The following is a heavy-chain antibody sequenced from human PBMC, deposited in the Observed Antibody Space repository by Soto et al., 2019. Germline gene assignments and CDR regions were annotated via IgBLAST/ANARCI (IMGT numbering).Heavy chain of an antibody. V-gene: IGHV1-18*01. CDR2: IRAYNGHT. J-gene: IGHJ5*02. Sequence: QVQLVQAGAEVKKPGAEVKFSCKASGYTFSSYGISWVRQDPGQGLEWMGWIRAYNGHTNYAQTLQGRVTMTTDTSTSTAYMELRSLRADDTAVYYCARDSPPFDPWGQGPLVNVSS. CDR1: GYTFSSYG. CDR3: ARDSPPFDP.